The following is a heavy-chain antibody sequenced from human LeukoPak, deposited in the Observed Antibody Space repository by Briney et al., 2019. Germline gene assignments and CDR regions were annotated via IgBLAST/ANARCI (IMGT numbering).Heavy chain of an antibody. Sequence: GRSLRLSCAASGFTFSSYGMHWVRQAPGKGLEWVAVIWYDGSNKYYADSVKGRFTISRDNSKNTLYLQMNSLRAEDTAVYYCARGYDSGYYPPHLDYWGQGTLVTVSS. CDR2: IWYDGSNK. D-gene: IGHD3-22*01. CDR1: GFTFSSYG. J-gene: IGHJ4*02. CDR3: ARGYDSGYYPPHLDY. V-gene: IGHV3-33*01.